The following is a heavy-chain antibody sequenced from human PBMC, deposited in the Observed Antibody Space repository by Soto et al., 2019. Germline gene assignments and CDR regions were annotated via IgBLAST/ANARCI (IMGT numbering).Heavy chain of an antibody. Sequence: QVQLVQSGAEVKKPGASVKVSCKASGYTFTSYGISWVRQAPGQGLEWMGPISGYNGNSNYAQNLQGRVTMTTDTSTSTAYMELRSLRSDDTAVYYCAREDIQDIVVVVVAPEGLGYWGQGTLVTVSS. D-gene: IGHD2-15*01. V-gene: IGHV1-18*01. CDR1: GYTFTSYG. CDR3: AREDIQDIVVVVVAPEGLGY. J-gene: IGHJ4*02. CDR2: ISGYNGNS.